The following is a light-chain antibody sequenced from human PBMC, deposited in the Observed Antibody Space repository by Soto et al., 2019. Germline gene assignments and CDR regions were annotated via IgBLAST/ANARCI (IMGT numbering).Light chain of an antibody. CDR2: GAS. CDR3: HHYET. V-gene: IGKV3-20*01. J-gene: IGKJ1*01. Sequence: EIVLTQSPGTRSLSPGERATLSCRASQSVSSSYLAWSQQKPGQAPRLLIYGASSRATGIPDRFSGSGSGTEFTLTISSLHSEDFTVYYCHHYETFGQGTKVDI. CDR1: QSVSSSY.